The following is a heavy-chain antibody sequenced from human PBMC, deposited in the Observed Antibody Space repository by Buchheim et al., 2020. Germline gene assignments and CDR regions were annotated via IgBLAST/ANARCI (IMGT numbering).Heavy chain of an antibody. CDR1: GFTFSSYA. V-gene: IGHV3-23*01. Sequence: EVQLLESGGGLVQPGGSLRLSCTASGFTFSSYAMSWVRQAPGKGLEWVSAISGSGGSTYYADSVKGRFTISRDNSKNTLYLQMNSLRAEDTAVYYCAKDLWYSSSWPKYYFDYWGQGTL. CDR3: AKDLWYSSSWPKYYFDY. D-gene: IGHD6-13*01. J-gene: IGHJ4*02. CDR2: ISGSGGST.